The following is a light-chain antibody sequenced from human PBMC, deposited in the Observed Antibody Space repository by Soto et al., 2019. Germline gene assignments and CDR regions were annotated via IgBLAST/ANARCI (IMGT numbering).Light chain of an antibody. CDR3: QQYDDLPFT. CDR2: EAS. V-gene: IGKV1-33*01. J-gene: IGKJ4*01. Sequence: DIQMAQSPSSLSASVGDRVTITCQPRQAFGNYLTWYQQKPGKAPKLLIYEASNLETGVPSRFSGSGSGTDFTFTINSLQPEDIATYYCQQYDDLPFTFGGGTKVEIK. CDR1: QAFGNY.